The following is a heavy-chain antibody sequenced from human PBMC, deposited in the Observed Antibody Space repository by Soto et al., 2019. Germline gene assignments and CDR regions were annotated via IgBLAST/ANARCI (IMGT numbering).Heavy chain of an antibody. D-gene: IGHD3-3*01. CDR1: GGSFSGYY. J-gene: IGHJ5*02. Sequence: ASETLSLTCAVYGGSFSGYYWSWIRQPPGRGLEWIGEINHSGSTNYNPSLKGRVTISVDTSKNQFSLKLSSVTAADTAVYYCAREGYDFWSGPLNWFDPWGQGTLVTVSS. CDR2: INHSGST. V-gene: IGHV4-34*01. CDR3: AREGYDFWSGPLNWFDP.